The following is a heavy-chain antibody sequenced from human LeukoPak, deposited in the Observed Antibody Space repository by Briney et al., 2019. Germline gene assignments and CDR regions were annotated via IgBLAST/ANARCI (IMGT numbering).Heavy chain of an antibody. CDR1: GGSISSYY. CDR3: ARYDFWGSSFDY. CDR2: IYYSGST. D-gene: IGHD7-27*01. J-gene: IGHJ4*02. V-gene: IGHV4-59*01. Sequence: SETLSLTCTVSGGSISSYYWSWIRQPPGKGLEWIGYIYYSGSTNYNPSLKSRVTISVDTSKNQFSLKLSSVTAADTAVYYCARYDFWGSSFDYWAREPWSPSPQ.